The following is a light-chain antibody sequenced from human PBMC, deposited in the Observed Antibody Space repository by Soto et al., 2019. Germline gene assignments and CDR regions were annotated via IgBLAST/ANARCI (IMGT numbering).Light chain of an antibody. CDR1: QGISSY. CDR3: QQSYSRPRT. Sequence: DVQLTQSPYFLPASVGVTVTITCRASQGISSYLDWYQQKPGKAPKLLIYTASSLESGVPSRFSGSGSGTEFTLTITSLQPEDFATYFCQQSYSRPRTFGQGTKVDIK. J-gene: IGKJ1*01. V-gene: IGKV1-39*01. CDR2: TAS.